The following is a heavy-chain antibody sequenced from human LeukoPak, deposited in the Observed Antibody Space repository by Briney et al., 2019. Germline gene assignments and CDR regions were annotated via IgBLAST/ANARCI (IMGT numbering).Heavy chain of an antibody. CDR3: ARVAGRHYYYGMDV. CDR2: ISSSGSTI. CDR1: GFTFSSYE. Sequence: PGGSLRLSCAASGFTFSSYEMNWVRQAPGKGLEWVSYISSSGSTIYYADSVKGRFTISRDNAKNSLYLQMNSLRAEDTAVYYCARVAGRHYYYGMDVWGQGTTVTVSS. D-gene: IGHD6-13*01. V-gene: IGHV3-48*03. J-gene: IGHJ6*02.